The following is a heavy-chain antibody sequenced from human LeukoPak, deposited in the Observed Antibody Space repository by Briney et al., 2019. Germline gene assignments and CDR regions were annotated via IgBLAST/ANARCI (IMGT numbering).Heavy chain of an antibody. CDR2: ISGNGGST. V-gene: IGHV3-23*01. CDR1: GFTFSSYA. D-gene: IGHD3-10*01. CDR3: AKAIASLRITMVRGETPLFDY. J-gene: IGHJ4*02. Sequence: GGSLSLSCAASGFTFSSYAMSWVRQAPGKGQELVSAISGNGGSTYYADSVKGRFTISRDNTKNTLYLQMNSLRAEDTAVYYCAKAIASLRITMVRGETPLFDYWGQGTLVTVSS.